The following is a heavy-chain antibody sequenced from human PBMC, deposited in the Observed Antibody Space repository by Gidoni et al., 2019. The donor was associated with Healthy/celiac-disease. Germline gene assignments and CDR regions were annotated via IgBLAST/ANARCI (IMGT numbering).Heavy chain of an antibody. CDR3: ARDQASRTIFGVVMVDYGMDV. Sequence: QVQPVESGGGVVQPGRSLRLPCAASGFTFSSYALPWGRQAPGKGLEWVAVISYDGSNKYYADSVKGRFTISRDNSKNTLYLQMNSLRAEDTAVYYCARDQASRTIFGVVMVDYGMDVWGQGTTVTVSS. CDR2: ISYDGSNK. J-gene: IGHJ6*02. V-gene: IGHV3-30*03. D-gene: IGHD3-3*01. CDR1: GFTFSSYA.